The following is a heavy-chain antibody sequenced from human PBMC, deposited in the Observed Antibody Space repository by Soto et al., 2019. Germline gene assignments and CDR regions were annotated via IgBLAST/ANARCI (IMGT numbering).Heavy chain of an antibody. CDR2: IYYSGST. CDR1: GGSISSGSYY. CDR3: ARHHDYDGSGSYYSPLGY. D-gene: IGHD3-10*01. J-gene: IGHJ4*02. V-gene: IGHV4-39*01. Sequence: SETLSLTCTVSGGSISSGSYYWGWIRQPPGKGLEWIGAIYYSGSTYYNPSLKSQVTISVDTSKNQSSLKLSSVTAADTAVYYCARHHDYDGSGSYYSPLGYWGQGTLVTVSS.